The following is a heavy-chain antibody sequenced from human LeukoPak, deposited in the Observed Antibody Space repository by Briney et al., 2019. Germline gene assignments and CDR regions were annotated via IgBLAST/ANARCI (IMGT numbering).Heavy chain of an antibody. CDR2: IYYSGST. Sequence: SETLSLTCTASGGSISSYYWSWIRQPPGKGLEWIGYIYYSGSTNYNPSLKSRVTISVDTSKNQFSLKLSSVTAADTAVYYCARDTYYYDSSGSIAGNWFDPWGQGTLVTVSS. CDR1: GGSISSYY. D-gene: IGHD3-22*01. V-gene: IGHV4-59*01. CDR3: ARDTYYYDSSGSIAGNWFDP. J-gene: IGHJ5*02.